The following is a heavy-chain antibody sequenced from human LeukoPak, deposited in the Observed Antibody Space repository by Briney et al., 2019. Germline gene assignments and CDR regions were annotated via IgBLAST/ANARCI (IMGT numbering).Heavy chain of an antibody. V-gene: IGHV4-61*02. CDR3: ARDAHYYDSSGLGY. CDR2: IYTSGSS. J-gene: IGHJ4*02. Sequence: SETLSLTFTVSGGSISSGRYYWSWIRQPTGKGLEWIGRIYTSGSSNYYPSLKSVVTISVDTSKTQFSLKLSSVTAADTAVYYCARDAHYYDSSGLGYWGQGTLVTVSS. CDR1: GGSISSGRYY. D-gene: IGHD3-22*01.